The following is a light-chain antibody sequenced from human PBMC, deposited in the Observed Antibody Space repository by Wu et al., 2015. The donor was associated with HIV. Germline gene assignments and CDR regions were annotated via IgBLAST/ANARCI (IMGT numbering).Light chain of an antibody. J-gene: IGKJ5*01. CDR2: NAS. CDR1: QSVRNR. CDR3: QQHTNWPLT. Sequence: EIVLTQTPGTLSLSPGDRATLSCRASQSVRNRLAWYQQRPGQPPRLLIFNASLRATGIPDRFSGSGSGTDFILIISSLEPEDSAVYYCQQHTNWPLTFGQGTRLEIK. V-gene: IGKV3-11*01.